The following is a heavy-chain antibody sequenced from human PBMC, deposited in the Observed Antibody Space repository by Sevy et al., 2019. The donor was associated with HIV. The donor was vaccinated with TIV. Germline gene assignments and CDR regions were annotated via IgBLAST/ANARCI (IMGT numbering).Heavy chain of an antibody. Sequence: GGSLRLSCAGSGFTFRSYAMSWVRQAPGKGLEWDPGISGSGGSTYYADSVKGRFTISRDNSKNTLYLQMNSLRAEDTAVYYCAKEIRYDRGYSGHGDYFDYWGQGTRVTVSS. V-gene: IGHV3-23*01. CDR1: GFTFRSYA. CDR3: AKEIRYDRGYSGHGDYFDY. CDR2: ISGSGGST. D-gene: IGHD5-12*01. J-gene: IGHJ4*02.